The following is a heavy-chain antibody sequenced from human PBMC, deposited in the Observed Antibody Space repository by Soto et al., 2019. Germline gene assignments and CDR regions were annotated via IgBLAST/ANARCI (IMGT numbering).Heavy chain of an antibody. V-gene: IGHV2-5*02. CDR3: AHSRDGSGTYPSFFDF. J-gene: IGHJ4*01. CDR2: IYWDDDK. CDR1: GFPLSTYKMG. D-gene: IGHD3-10*01. Sequence: SGPTLVNPTQTLTLTCTFSGFPLSTYKMGVGWIRQPPGKALEWLAHIYWDDDKRYSPSLMSRLTITKDTSQNQVVLTMTNMDPVDAGTYFCAHSRDGSGTYPSFFDFWGHGTLVTVSS.